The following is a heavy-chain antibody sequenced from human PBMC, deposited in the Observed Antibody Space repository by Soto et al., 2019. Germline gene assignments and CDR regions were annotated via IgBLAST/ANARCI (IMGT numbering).Heavy chain of an antibody. CDR3: ARHYSGSYYSHWFDP. CDR1: GDSVSSGSYY. D-gene: IGHD1-26*01. CDR2: IFYSGNT. V-gene: IGHV4-61*01. J-gene: IGHJ5*02. Sequence: QVQLQESGPGLLKPSETLSLTCSVSGDSVSSGSYYWSWVRQPPGKGLEWIGYIFYSGNTNYNPSHQSLVTISVDTSKNQFSLKLRSVTAADTAMYYCARHYSGSYYSHWFDPWGQGTLVTVSS.